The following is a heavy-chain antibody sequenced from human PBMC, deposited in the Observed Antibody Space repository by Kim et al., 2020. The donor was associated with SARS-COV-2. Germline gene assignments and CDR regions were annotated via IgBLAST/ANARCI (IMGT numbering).Heavy chain of an antibody. Sequence: NPSPKSRVTISVNTSKNPFSLKLSSVTAADTAVYYCARSEDYDSSGYYKNWGQGTLVTVSS. V-gene: IGHV4-31*02. CDR3: ARSEDYDSSGYYKN. D-gene: IGHD3-22*01. J-gene: IGHJ4*02.